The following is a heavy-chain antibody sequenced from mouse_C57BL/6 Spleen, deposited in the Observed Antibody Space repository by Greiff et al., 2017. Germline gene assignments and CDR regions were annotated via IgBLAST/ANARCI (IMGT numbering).Heavy chain of an antibody. CDR3: ARGGYSKGGYYYAMDY. V-gene: IGHV1-82*01. Sequence: QVQLQQSGPELVKPGASVKISCKASGYAFSSSWMNWVKQRPGKGLEWIGRIYPGDGDTNYNGKFKGKATLTADKSSSTAYMQLSSLTSEDSAVYFCARGGYSKGGYYYAMDYWGQGTSVTVSS. CDR2: IYPGDGDT. D-gene: IGHD2-5*01. CDR1: GYAFSSSW. J-gene: IGHJ4*01.